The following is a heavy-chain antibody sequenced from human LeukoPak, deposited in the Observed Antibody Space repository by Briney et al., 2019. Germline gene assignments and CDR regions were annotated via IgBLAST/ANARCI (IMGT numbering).Heavy chain of an antibody. Sequence: GGSLRLSCEASGFSFSSYWMHWVRQAPGKGLVWVSRVNTDGSITNYADSVKGRFTISRDNAKNTLYLQLNSLRAEDTAVYFCARLWVGPTGFDCWGQGTLVTVSS. V-gene: IGHV3-74*01. CDR1: GFSFSSYW. CDR2: VNTDGSIT. CDR3: ARLWVGPTGFDC. D-gene: IGHD1-26*01. J-gene: IGHJ4*02.